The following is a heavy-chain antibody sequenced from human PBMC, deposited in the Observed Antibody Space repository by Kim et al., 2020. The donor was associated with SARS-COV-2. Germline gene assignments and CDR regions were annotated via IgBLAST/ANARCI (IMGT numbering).Heavy chain of an antibody. Sequence: SETLSLTCSVSGGSMTNDYWSWVRQRAGMGLEWIGLISGIGNTNYNPSLRGRITMSIDTSKNQFSLRLISVTAADTAVYYCVRDLPTPPYNWFDPWGQGTLVTVSS. D-gene: IGHD1-1*01. V-gene: IGHV4-4*07. CDR3: VRDLPTPPYNWFDP. CDR2: ISGIGNT. CDR1: GGSMTNDY. J-gene: IGHJ5*02.